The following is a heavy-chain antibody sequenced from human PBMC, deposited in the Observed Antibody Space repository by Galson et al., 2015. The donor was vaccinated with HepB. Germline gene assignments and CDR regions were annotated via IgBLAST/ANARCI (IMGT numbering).Heavy chain of an antibody. V-gene: IGHV3-7*01. Sequence: SLRLSCAASGFTFSSYWMSWVRQAPGKGLEWVANIKQDGSEKYYVDSVKGRFTISRDNAKNSLYLRMNSLRAEDTAVYYCARDLFSGSGVTMIVVALDAFAIWGPGTMVTVSS. CDR2: IKQDGSEK. D-gene: IGHD3-22*01. J-gene: IGHJ3*02. CDR1: GFTFSSYW. CDR3: ARDLFSGSGVTMIVVALDAFAI.